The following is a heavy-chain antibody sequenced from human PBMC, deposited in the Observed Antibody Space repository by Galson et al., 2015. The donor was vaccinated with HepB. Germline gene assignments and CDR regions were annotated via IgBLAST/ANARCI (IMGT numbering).Heavy chain of an antibody. V-gene: IGHV3-21*01. Sequence: SLRLSCAASGFTFSSYSMNWVRQAPGKGLEWVSSISSSSSYIYYADSVKGRFTISRDNAKNSLYLQMNSLRAEDTAVYYCARAYRAGVLLWFGAFVPGGMDVWGQGTTVTVSS. CDR2: ISSSSSYI. J-gene: IGHJ6*02. D-gene: IGHD3-10*01. CDR3: ARAYRAGVLLWFGAFVPGGMDV. CDR1: GFTFSSYS.